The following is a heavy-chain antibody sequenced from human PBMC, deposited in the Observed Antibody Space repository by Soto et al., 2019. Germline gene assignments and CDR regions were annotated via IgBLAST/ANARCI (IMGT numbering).Heavy chain of an antibody. D-gene: IGHD6-13*01. CDR1: GFTFSYYN. CDR3: TRDRQLVQDWFDP. CDR2: ITSRSDYV. J-gene: IGHJ5*02. Sequence: PGESLKISCAASGFTFSYYNMNWVRQAPGKGLEWVSLITSRSDYVFYADSVKGRFTISRDDAKNSLYLQMNSLRAEDTAVYYCTRDRQLVQDWFDPWGRGTPVTSP. V-gene: IGHV3-21*01.